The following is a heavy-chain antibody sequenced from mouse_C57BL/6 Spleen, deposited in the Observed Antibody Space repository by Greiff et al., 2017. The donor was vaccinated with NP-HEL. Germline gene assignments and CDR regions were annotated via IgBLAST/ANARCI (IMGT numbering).Heavy chain of an antibody. Sequence: VQLQESGAELARPGASVKLSCKASGYTFTSYGISWVKQSTGQGLEWIGEIYPRSGNTYYNEKFKGKATLTADKSSSTAYMELRSLTSEDSAVYFCARPNYGSSYPLDYWGQGTTLTVSS. CDR1: GYTFTSYG. J-gene: IGHJ2*01. D-gene: IGHD1-1*01. CDR2: IYPRSGNT. V-gene: IGHV1-81*01. CDR3: ARPNYGSSYPLDY.